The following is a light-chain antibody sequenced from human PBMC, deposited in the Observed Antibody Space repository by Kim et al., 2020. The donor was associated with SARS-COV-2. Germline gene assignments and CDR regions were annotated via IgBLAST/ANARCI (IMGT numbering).Light chain of an antibody. CDR1: KLGDKY. Sequence: VSPGQTASITCSGDKLGDKYASWYQQKPGLSPLLVIYQDTRRPSGIPERFSGSNSGNTATLTISGTQAMDEADYYCQAWDSSTAYVFGTGTKVTVL. CDR3: QAWDSSTAYV. V-gene: IGLV3-1*01. J-gene: IGLJ1*01. CDR2: QDT.